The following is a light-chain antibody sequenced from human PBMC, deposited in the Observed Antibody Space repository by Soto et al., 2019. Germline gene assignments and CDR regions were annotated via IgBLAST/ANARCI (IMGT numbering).Light chain of an antibody. Sequence: EIVLTQSPATLSLSPGERATLSCRASQSVSSYLAWYQQKPGQAPRLLIYDASNRATGIPARFSGSGSGTDFTLTISSLEPEDFAVYYCQHYNSYSGTFGQGTKLEIK. CDR1: QSVSSY. V-gene: IGKV3-11*01. J-gene: IGKJ2*02. CDR2: DAS. CDR3: QHYNSYSGT.